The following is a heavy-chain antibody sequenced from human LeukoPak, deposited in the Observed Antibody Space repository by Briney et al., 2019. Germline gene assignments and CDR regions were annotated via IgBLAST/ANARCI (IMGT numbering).Heavy chain of an antibody. J-gene: IGHJ6*02. Sequence: GGSLRLSCAASGFTLSSYSMKWVRQAPGKGVEGVSSISSSSSEIYYADSVKGRFTISRDNDKNSLYLQMNSVRAEDTAVYYCSREMDHEWMDVWGQGTTVTVSS. V-gene: IGHV3-21*01. D-gene: IGHD1-14*01. CDR3: SREMDHEWMDV. CDR2: ISSSSSEI. CDR1: GFTLSSYS.